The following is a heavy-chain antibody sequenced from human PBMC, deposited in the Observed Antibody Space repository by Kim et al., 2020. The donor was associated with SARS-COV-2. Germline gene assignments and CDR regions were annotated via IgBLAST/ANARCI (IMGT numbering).Heavy chain of an antibody. CDR2: INHSGST. CDR3: ARSTTVTTFYYYYYGMDV. V-gene: IGHV4-34*01. CDR1: GGSFSGYY. Sequence: SETLSLTCAVYGGSFSGYYWSWIRQPPGKGLEWIGEINHSGSTNYNPSLKSRVTISVDTSKNQFSLKLSLVTAADTAVYYCARSTTVTTFYYYYYGMDV. D-gene: IGHD4-17*01. J-gene: IGHJ6*01.